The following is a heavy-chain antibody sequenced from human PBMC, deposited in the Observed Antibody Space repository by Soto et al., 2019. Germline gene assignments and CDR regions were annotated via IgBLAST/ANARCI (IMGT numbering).Heavy chain of an antibody. D-gene: IGHD3-22*01. V-gene: IGHV3-23*01. CDR1: GFTFSSYA. CDR2: ISGRGDDT. Sequence: GESLRLSCAASGFTFSSYAMSWVRQAPGKGLEWVSTISGRGDDTYYTDSVKGRFTISRDDSRNMVYMQMNSLNTEDTAVYYCTTDSHATMIVVRFDYWGHGTLVTVSS. CDR3: TTDSHATMIVVRFDY. J-gene: IGHJ4*01.